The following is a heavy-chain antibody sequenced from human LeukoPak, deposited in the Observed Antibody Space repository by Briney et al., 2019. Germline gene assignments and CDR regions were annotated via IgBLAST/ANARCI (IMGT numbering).Heavy chain of an antibody. CDR3: ARERIVGATPFDY. J-gene: IGHJ4*02. D-gene: IGHD1-26*01. V-gene: IGHV4-39*07. CDR1: GGSISSSSYY. CDR2: IYYSGST. Sequence: PSETLSLTCTVSGGSISSSSYYWGWIRQPPGKGLEWIGSIYYSGSTYYNPSLKSRVTISVDTSKNQFSLKLSSVTAADTAVYYCARERIVGATPFDYWGQGTLVTVSS.